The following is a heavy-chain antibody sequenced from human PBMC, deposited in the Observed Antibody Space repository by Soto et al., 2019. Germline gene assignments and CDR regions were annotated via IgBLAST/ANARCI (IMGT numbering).Heavy chain of an antibody. D-gene: IGHD6-6*01. CDR1: GYTFTSYY. CDR2: INPSGGST. J-gene: IGHJ6*02. CDR3: ASDIAARPYYYYGMDV. V-gene: IGHV1-46*01. Sequence: ASVKVSCKASGYTFTSYYMHWVRQAPGQGLEWMGIINPSGGSTSYAQKFQGRVTMTRDTSTSTVYMELSSLRPEDTAVYYCASDIAARPYYYYGMDVWGQGTTVTVSS.